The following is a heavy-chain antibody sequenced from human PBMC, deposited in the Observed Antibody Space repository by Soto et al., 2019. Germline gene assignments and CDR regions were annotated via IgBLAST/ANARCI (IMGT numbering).Heavy chain of an antibody. CDR2: IYCDDEK. J-gene: IGHJ4*02. V-gene: IGHV2-5*02. CDR3: AHLYFYGSGSYYSFDY. CDR1: GFSLSTSGVG. D-gene: IGHD3-10*01. Sequence: QITLKESGPTLVKPTQTLTLTCTFSGFSLSTSGVGVGWIRQPPGKALEWLALIYCDDEKRYSPSLTSRLTITKDTAKTQVVLTMNNIDPVDTATYYCAHLYFYGSGSYYSFDYWGQGTLVTVSS.